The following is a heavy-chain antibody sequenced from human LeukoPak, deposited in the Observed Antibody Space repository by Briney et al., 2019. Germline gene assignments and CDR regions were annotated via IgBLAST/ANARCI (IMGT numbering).Heavy chain of an antibody. D-gene: IGHD4-17*01. Sequence: ASVKVSCKASGYTFTSYGISWVRQAPGQGLEWMGGIIPIFGTANYAQKFQGRVTITADESTSTAYMELSSLRSEDTAVYYCASPSNYGDYGPDAFDIWGQGTMVTVSS. CDR2: IIPIFGTA. CDR1: GYTFTSYG. J-gene: IGHJ3*02. CDR3: ASPSNYGDYGPDAFDI. V-gene: IGHV1-69*13.